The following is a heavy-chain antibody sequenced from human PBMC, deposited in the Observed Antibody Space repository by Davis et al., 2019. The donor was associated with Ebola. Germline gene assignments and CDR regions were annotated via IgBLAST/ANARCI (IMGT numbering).Heavy chain of an antibody. CDR1: GFTFSSYW. D-gene: IGHD3-3*01. CDR2: IKQDGSEK. CDR3: ARNSVITIFGVVTIYYYYGMDV. Sequence: GGSLRLSCAASGFTFSSYWMSWVRQAPGKGLEWVANIKQDGSEKYYVDSVKGRFTISRDNAKNSLYLQMNSLRAEDTAVYYCARNSVITIFGVVTIYYYYGMDVWGQGTTVTVSS. J-gene: IGHJ6*02. V-gene: IGHV3-7*03.